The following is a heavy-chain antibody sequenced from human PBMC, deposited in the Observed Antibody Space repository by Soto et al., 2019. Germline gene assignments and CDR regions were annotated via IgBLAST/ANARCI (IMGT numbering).Heavy chain of an antibody. J-gene: IGHJ4*02. CDR1: GFTFRSYA. D-gene: IGHD3-10*01. Sequence: EVQLLESGVGVVQPGGSLRLSCAASGFTFRSYALSWVRPAPGQGLEWVSAISDSGGYTFYKDSVKGRFTISRDNSKITRDLQMNRLRAEDTALYYCAKRGVCGSGSSFGGPFSDWCQGPLVTVSS. CDR2: ISDSGGYT. V-gene: IGHV3-23*01. CDR3: AKRGVCGSGSSFGGPFSD.